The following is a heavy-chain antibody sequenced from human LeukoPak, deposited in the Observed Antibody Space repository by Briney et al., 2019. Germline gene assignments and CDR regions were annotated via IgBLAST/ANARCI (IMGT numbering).Heavy chain of an antibody. CDR3: AADRYYYGSGSYYRWYFDL. Sequence: GASVKVSCKASGGTFSSYAISWVRQAPGQGLEWMGGIIPIFGTANYAQKFQGRVTITADESTSTAYMELSSLRSEDTAVYYCAADRYYYGSGSYYRWYFDLWGRGTLVTVSS. CDR1: GGTFSSYA. CDR2: IIPIFGTA. J-gene: IGHJ2*01. V-gene: IGHV1-69*01. D-gene: IGHD3-10*01.